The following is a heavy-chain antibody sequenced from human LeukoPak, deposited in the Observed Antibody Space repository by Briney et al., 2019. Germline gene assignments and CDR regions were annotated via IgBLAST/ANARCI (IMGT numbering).Heavy chain of an antibody. V-gene: IGHV4-34*01. D-gene: IGHD6-25*01. CDR1: GGSFSGYY. CDR3: ARMYSGGWPIWDYSYYLEV. Sequence: PSETLSLTCAVYGGSFSGYYWSWIRQPPGKGLEWIGEINHSGSTNYNPSLKSRVTISVDTSKNQFSLKLSSVTAADTAVYYCARMYSGGWPIWDYSYYLEVGAKGTRVTVS. J-gene: IGHJ6*03. CDR2: INHSGST.